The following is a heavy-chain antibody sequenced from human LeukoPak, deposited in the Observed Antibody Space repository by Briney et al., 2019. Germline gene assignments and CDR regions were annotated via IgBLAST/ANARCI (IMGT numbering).Heavy chain of an antibody. Sequence: GGSLRLSCAASGFTFTSYWMTWVRQAPGKGLEWVANINPDGTKKTYVDSVKGRFTISRDNAENSLHLQMNSLRVEDTAVYYCASQPAVVDLDCWGQGALVTVSS. J-gene: IGHJ4*02. D-gene: IGHD5-18*01. V-gene: IGHV3-7*01. CDR3: ASQPAVVDLDC. CDR2: INPDGTKK. CDR1: GFTFTSYW.